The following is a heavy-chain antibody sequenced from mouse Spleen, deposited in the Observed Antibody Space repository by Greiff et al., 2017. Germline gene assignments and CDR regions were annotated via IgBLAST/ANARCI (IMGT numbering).Heavy chain of an antibody. Sequence: EVQLQQSGAELVKPGASVKLSCTASGFNIKDTYMHWVKQRPEQGLEWIGRIDPANGNTKYDPKFQGKATITADTSSNTAYLQLSSLTSEDTAVYYCARWIHYYGSSPYAMDYWGQGTSVTVSS. CDR1: GFNIKDTY. V-gene: IGHV14-3*02. CDR2: IDPANGNT. CDR3: ARWIHYYGSSPYAMDY. D-gene: IGHD1-1*01. J-gene: IGHJ4*01.